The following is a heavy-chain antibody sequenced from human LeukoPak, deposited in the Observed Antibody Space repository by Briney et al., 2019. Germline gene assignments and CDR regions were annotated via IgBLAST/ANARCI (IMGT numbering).Heavy chain of an antibody. CDR1: GFTFSSYG. Sequence: PGGSLRLSCAASGFTFSSYGMHWVRQAPGKGLEWVAVISYDGSNKYYADSVKGRFTISRDNSKNTLYLQMNSLGAEDTAVYYCAKDSWGGLWFGDLAFDIWGQGTMVTVSS. CDR3: AKDSWGGLWFGDLAFDI. CDR2: ISYDGSNK. V-gene: IGHV3-30*18. J-gene: IGHJ3*02. D-gene: IGHD3-10*01.